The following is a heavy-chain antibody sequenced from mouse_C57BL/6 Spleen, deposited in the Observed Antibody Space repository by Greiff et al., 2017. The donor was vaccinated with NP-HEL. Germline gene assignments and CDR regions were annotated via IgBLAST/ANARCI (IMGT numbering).Heavy chain of an antibody. D-gene: IGHD4-1*01. J-gene: IGHJ2*01. CDR2: IDPSDSYT. Sequence: QVQLQQSGAELVMPGASVKLSCKASGYTFTSYWMHWVKQRPGQGLEWIGEIDPSDSYTNYNQKFKGKSTLTVDKSSSTAYMQLSSLTYEDSAVYYCARELGRSFDYWGQGTTLTVSS. CDR3: ARELGRSFDY. CDR1: GYTFTSYW. V-gene: IGHV1-69*01.